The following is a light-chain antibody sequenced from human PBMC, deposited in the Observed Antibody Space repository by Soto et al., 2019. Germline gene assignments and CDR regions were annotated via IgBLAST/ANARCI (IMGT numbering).Light chain of an antibody. CDR3: QQYNSYPIT. CDR2: DAS. Sequence: DIQMTQSPSTLSASVGDRVTITCRASQSITSWLAWYQQKQGKAPNLLIYDASSLGSGVPSRFSGSGSGTEFTLTISSLQPDDFATYYCQQYNSYPITFGQGTRLEIK. J-gene: IGKJ5*01. CDR1: QSITSW. V-gene: IGKV1-5*01.